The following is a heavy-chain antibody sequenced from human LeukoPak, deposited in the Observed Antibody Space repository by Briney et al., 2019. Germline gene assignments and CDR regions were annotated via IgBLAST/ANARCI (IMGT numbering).Heavy chain of an antibody. CDR1: GFTFSSYS. D-gene: IGHD1-26*01. CDR3: ARGAQWVLDY. Sequence: PGGSLRLSCAASGFTFSSYSMNWVRQAPGKGLEWVSSISSSSTYIYYADSVKGRFTISRDNAKNSLYLQLNSLRADDTAVYYCARGAQWVLDYWGQGTLVTVSS. CDR2: ISSSSTYI. V-gene: IGHV3-21*06. J-gene: IGHJ4*02.